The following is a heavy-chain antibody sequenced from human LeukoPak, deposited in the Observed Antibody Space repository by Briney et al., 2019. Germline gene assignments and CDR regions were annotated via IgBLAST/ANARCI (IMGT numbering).Heavy chain of an antibody. CDR2: INHSGST. D-gene: IGHD3-3*01. CDR1: GGSFSGYY. J-gene: IGHJ4*02. V-gene: IGHV4-34*01. Sequence: MASETLSLTCAVYGGSFSGYYWSWIRQPPGKGLEWIGEINHSGSTNYNPSLKSRVTISVDTSKNQFSLKLSSVTAADTAVYYCARNITIFGVTTRGQGTLVTVSS. CDR3: ARNITIFGVTT.